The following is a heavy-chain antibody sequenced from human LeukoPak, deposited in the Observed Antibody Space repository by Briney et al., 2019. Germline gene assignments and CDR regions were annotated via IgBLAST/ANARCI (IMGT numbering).Heavy chain of an antibody. Sequence: PSETLSLTCTVSGGSISSYYWSWIRQPAGKGLEWIGRIYTSGSTNYNPSLKSRVTMSVDTSKNQFSLKLSSVTAADMAVYYCARDLGYSSSPDYYYYGMDVWGQGTTVTVSS. CDR2: IYTSGST. V-gene: IGHV4-4*07. CDR1: GGSISSYY. CDR3: ARDLGYSSSPDYYYYGMDV. J-gene: IGHJ6*02. D-gene: IGHD6-6*01.